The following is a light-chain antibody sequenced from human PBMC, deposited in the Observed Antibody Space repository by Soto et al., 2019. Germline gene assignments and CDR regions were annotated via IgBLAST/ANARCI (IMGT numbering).Light chain of an antibody. V-gene: IGLV1-44*01. J-gene: IGLJ2*01. CDR1: SSNIAKNT. CDR2: SNN. CDR3: PVWDDSLNGRV. Sequence: QSVLTQPPSASGTPGQRVSISCSGSSSNIAKNTVNWYQQLPGTAPKLLIYSNNQRPAGVPDRFSGSKSGTSASLAISGLQSEDEADYYCPVWDDSLNGRVFGGGTKVTVL.